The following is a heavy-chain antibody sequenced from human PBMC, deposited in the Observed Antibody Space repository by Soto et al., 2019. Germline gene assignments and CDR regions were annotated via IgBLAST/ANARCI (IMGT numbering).Heavy chain of an antibody. CDR3: ARAPTYDSSVLF. V-gene: IGHV4-31*03. CDR1: GGSISSGGYY. CDR2: IYYSGST. J-gene: IGHJ4*02. Sequence: SETLSLTCTVSGGSISSGGYYWSWIRQHPGKGLEWIGYIYYSGSTYYNPSLKSRVTISVDTSKNQFSLKLSSVTAADTAVYYCARAPTYDSSVLFWGPRTLVTVSS. D-gene: IGHD3-22*01.